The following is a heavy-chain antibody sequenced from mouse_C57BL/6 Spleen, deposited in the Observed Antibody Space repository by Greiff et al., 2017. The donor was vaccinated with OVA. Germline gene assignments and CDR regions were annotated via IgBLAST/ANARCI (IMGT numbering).Heavy chain of an antibody. D-gene: IGHD2-5*01. CDR1: GYTFTDYY. CDR2: IYPGSGNT. J-gene: IGHJ1*03. V-gene: IGHV1-76*01. CDR3: AREAYYSNYEYFDV. Sequence: VQLQQSEAELVRPGASVKLSCKASGYTFTDYYINWVKQRPGQGLEWIARIYPGSGNTYYNEKFKGKATLTAEKSSSTAYMQLSSLTSEDSAVYFCAREAYYSNYEYFDVWGTGTTVTVSS.